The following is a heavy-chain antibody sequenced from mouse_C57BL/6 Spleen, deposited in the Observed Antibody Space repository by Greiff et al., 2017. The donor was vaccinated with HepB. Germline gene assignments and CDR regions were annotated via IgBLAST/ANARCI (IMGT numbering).Heavy chain of an antibody. J-gene: IGHJ3*01. Sequence: QVQLQQSGPELVKPGASVKISCKASGYAFSSSWMNWVKQRPGKGLEWIGRIYPGDGDTNYNGKFKGKATLTADKSSSTAYMQLSSLTSEDSAVYCCARYGDYDDGFAYWGQGTLVTVSA. CDR2: IYPGDGDT. CDR1: GYAFSSSW. CDR3: ARYGDYDDGFAY. D-gene: IGHD2-4*01. V-gene: IGHV1-82*01.